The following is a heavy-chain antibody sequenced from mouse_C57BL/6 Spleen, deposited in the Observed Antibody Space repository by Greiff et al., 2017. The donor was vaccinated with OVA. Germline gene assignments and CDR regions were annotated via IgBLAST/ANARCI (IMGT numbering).Heavy chain of an antibody. J-gene: IGHJ2*01. CDR3: TRSLNWDVESDY. V-gene: IGHV1-5*01. Sequence: VQLQQSGTVLARPGASVKMSCKTSGYTFTSYWMHWVKQRPGQGLEWIGAIYPGNSDTSYNQKFKGKAKLTAVTSASTAYMELSSLTNEDSAVYYCTRSLNWDVESDYWGQGTTLTVSS. CDR2: IYPGNSDT. CDR1: GYTFTSYW. D-gene: IGHD4-1*01.